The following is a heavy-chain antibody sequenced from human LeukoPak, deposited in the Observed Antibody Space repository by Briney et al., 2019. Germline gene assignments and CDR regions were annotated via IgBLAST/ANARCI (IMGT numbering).Heavy chain of an antibody. CDR3: AKASSITMVRGVMDY. D-gene: IGHD3-10*01. CDR2: ISGSGGST. V-gene: IGHV3-23*01. Sequence: GGSLRLSGAASGFTFSSYAMSWVRQAPGKGLEWVSAISGSGGSTYYADSVKGRFTISRDNSKNTLYLQMNSLRAEDTAVYYCAKASSITMVRGVMDYWGQGTLVTVSS. J-gene: IGHJ4*02. CDR1: GFTFSSYA.